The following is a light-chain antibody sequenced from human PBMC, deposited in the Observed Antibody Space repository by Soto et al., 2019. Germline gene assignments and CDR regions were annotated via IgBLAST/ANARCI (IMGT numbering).Light chain of an antibody. J-gene: IGKJ1*01. Sequence: DLQMTQSPSSLSASVGDRVSIACRATQSISNSLNWYKQNPGKAPELLIYDAFSLQDGVPSRFSGSGSGTDFTLTISSLQPEDFATYYCQQSYTFPTWTFGQGTTVEIK. CDR1: QSISNS. V-gene: IGKV1-39*01. CDR2: DAF. CDR3: QQSYTFPTWT.